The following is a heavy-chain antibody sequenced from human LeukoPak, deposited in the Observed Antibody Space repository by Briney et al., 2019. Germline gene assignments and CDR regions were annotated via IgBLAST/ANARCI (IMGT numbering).Heavy chain of an antibody. Sequence: GASVKVSCKASGYTFTSYYMHWVRQAPGQGLEWMGGIIPIFGTANYAQKFQGRVTITADESTSTAYMELSSLRSEDTAVYYCASGDYGDYWGQGTLVTVSS. D-gene: IGHD2-15*01. CDR1: GYTFTSYY. J-gene: IGHJ4*02. CDR3: ASGDYGDY. V-gene: IGHV1-69*13. CDR2: IIPIFGTA.